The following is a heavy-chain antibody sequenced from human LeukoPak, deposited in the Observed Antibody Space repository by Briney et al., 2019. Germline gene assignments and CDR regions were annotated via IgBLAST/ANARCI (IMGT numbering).Heavy chain of an antibody. D-gene: IGHD6-6*01. J-gene: IGHJ4*02. CDR2: IYHSGST. CDR3: ARGGESIAARLCDY. V-gene: IGHV4-38-2*02. Sequence: PSETLSLTCTVSGYSISSGYYWGWIRQPPGKGLEWIASIYHSGSTYYNPSLKSRVTISVDTSKNQFSLKLSSVTAADTAVYYCARGGESIAARLCDYWGQGTLVTVSS. CDR1: GYSISSGYY.